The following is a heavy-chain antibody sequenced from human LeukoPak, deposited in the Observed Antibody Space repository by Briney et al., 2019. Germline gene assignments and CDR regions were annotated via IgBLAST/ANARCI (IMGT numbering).Heavy chain of an antibody. CDR2: IIPIFGTA. Sequence: SVKVSCKASGGTFSSYAISWVRQAPGQGLEWMGGIIPIFGTANYAQKFQGRVTITADESTSTAYMELSSLRSEDTAVYYCARDYYGSGSYYKPFDYWGQGTLVTVSS. D-gene: IGHD3-10*01. J-gene: IGHJ4*02. V-gene: IGHV1-69*13. CDR1: GGTFSSYA. CDR3: ARDYYGSGSYYKPFDY.